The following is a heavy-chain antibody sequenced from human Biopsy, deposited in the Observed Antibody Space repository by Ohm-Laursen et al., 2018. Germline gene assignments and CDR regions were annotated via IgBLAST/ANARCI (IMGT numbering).Heavy chain of an antibody. D-gene: IGHD1-26*01. CDR3: ARDPIVGSKADGMDV. V-gene: IGHV3-33*01. CDR2: IWYDGSNE. J-gene: IGHJ6*02. CDR1: GFTFSNYG. Sequence: SLRLSCAASGFTFSNYGVDWVRQAPGKGLEWVSIIWYDGSNEYYADSVKGRFTISRDNSKNTVFLQMSSLRAEDTGVYYCARDPIVGSKADGMDVWGQGTLVTVSS.